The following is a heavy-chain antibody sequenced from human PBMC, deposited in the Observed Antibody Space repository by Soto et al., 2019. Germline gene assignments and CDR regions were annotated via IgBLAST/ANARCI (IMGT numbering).Heavy chain of an antibody. CDR1: GFTFSDYY. CDR2: ISASSSTI. CDR3: ARRGGSSSPYFFYAMDV. Sequence: QVQLVESGGGLVKPGGSLRLSCAASGFTFSDYYMNWVRQAPGKGLEWVAYISASSSTIFYGDSVKGRFTISRDNAKNSLSLQMDSLRAEDTGVYYCARRGGSSSPYFFYAMDVWGQGTTVTVS. V-gene: IGHV3-11*01. J-gene: IGHJ6*02. D-gene: IGHD1-26*01.